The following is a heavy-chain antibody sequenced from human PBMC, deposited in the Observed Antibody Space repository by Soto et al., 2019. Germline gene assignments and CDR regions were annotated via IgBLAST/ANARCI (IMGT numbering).Heavy chain of an antibody. CDR1: GFTFGSYA. D-gene: IGHD3-22*01. J-gene: IGHJ4*02. V-gene: IGHV3-23*01. CDR3: AKTPYYYDSSGKYDY. CDR2: ITGNGDST. Sequence: PGGSLRLSCAASGFTFGSYAMSWVRQAPGKGLEWVSIITGNGDSTSYAESVKGRFTISRDNSKNTLSLQMNSLRAEDTAVYYFAKTPYYYDSSGKYDYWGQGTLVTVSS.